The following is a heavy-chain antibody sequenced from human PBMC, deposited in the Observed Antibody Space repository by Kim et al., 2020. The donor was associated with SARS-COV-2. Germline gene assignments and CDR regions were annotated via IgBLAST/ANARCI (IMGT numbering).Heavy chain of an antibody. J-gene: IGHJ4*02. CDR3: AKEGAEAAAPIDH. V-gene: IGHV3-43*02. CDR2: ISGDGNII. CDR1: GFTFHEYA. Sequence: GGSLRLSCAVSGFTFHEYAMHWVRQAPGKGLEWISLISGDGNIIYYGDSVKGRFTVSRDNNKKSVFLQIKNMRSEDTATYYCAKEGAEAAAPIDHWGQGTRVTVSP. D-gene: IGHD6-19*01.